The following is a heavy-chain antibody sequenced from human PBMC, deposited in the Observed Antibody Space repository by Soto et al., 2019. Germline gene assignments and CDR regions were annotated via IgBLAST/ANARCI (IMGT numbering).Heavy chain of an antibody. CDR3: ARLMHYSHSGGSSLSGFDM. CDR2: INPYSGGA. D-gene: IGHD2-21*01. V-gene: IGHV1-2*02. J-gene: IGHJ3*02. Sequence: QVQLVQSGAEVKKPGASVKVSCEASGYTFTDYFIHWVRQAPGQGLEWIGWINPYSGGADLSQKFQGRVTMTRDTSISTAYMEVSSLRSDDTAVFYCARLMHYSHSGGSSLSGFDMWGQGTLVTVSS. CDR1: GYTFTDYF.